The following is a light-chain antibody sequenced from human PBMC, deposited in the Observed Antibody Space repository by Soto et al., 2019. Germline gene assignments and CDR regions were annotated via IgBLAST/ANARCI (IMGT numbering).Light chain of an antibody. J-gene: IGKJ4*01. CDR1: QSISNW. CDR2: DAS. Sequence: DIQMTQSPSTLSASVGDRVTITCRASQSISNWLAWYQQKPGKAPKVLIYDASSLKTGVPSRFSGSGSGTEFTLTISDLQPDDFATYYCQQYNGDPLTFGGGTRVE. CDR3: QQYNGDPLT. V-gene: IGKV1-5*01.